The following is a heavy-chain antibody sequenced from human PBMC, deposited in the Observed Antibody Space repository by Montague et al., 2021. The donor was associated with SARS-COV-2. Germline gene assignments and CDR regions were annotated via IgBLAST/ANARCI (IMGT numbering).Heavy chain of an antibody. V-gene: IGHV3-33*01. J-gene: IGHJ2*01. CDR1: GFTFSSYG. CDR3: ARADYGDWSLDL. D-gene: IGHD4-17*01. Sequence: SLRLSCPASGFTFSSYGMHWVRQAPGKGLEWVAVIWYDGSNKYYADSVKGRFTISRDNSKNTLYLQMNSLRAEDTAVYYCARADYGDWSLDLWGRGTLVTVSS. CDR2: IWYDGSNK.